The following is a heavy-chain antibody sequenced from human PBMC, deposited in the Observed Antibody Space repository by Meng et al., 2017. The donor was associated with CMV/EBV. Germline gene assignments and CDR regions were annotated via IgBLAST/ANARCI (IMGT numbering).Heavy chain of an antibody. D-gene: IGHD3-22*01. V-gene: IGHV4-61*01. CDR1: GGSVSSGSYY. CDR2: IYYSGST. CDR3: ARDLKYYYGSSGQYGMDV. J-gene: IGHJ6*02. Sequence: GSLRLSCTVSGGSVSSGSYYWSWIRQPPGKGLEWIGYIYYSGSTNYNPSLKSRVTISVDTSKNQFSLKLSSVTAADTAVYYCARDLKYYYGSSGQYGMDVWGQGTTVTVSS.